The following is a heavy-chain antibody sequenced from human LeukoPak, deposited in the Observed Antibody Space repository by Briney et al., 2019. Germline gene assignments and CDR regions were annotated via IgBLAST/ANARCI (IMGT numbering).Heavy chain of an antibody. J-gene: IGHJ4*02. CDR3: ARHGVLGHYDLLTGYILSTFDY. CDR1: GGSISSSSFY. V-gene: IGHV4-39*01. Sequence: PSETLSLTCTVSGGSISSSSFYWGWIRQPPGKGLEWIGNIYYSGSTYYNPSLKSRVTISVDTSKNQFSLKLSSVTAADTAVYYCARHGVLGHYDLLTGYILSTFDYWGQGTLVTVSS. CDR2: IYYSGST. D-gene: IGHD3-9*01.